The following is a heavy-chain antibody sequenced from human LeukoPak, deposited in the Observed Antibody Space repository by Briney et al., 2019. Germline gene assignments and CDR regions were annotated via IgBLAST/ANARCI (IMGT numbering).Heavy chain of an antibody. CDR1: GGTFSSYA. D-gene: IGHD5-24*01. CDR2: INPNSGGT. CDR3: AREGKMATPDY. Sequence: ASVKVSCKASGGTFSSYAISWVRQAPGQGLEWMGWINPNSGGTNYAQKFQGWVTMTRDTSISTAYMELSRLRSDDTAVYYCAREGKMATPDYWGQGTLVTVSS. J-gene: IGHJ4*02. V-gene: IGHV1-2*04.